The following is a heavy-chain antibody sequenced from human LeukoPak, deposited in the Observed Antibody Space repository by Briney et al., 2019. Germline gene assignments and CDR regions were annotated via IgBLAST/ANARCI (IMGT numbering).Heavy chain of an antibody. D-gene: IGHD2-15*01. CDR3: TTGILFY. CDR2: IKSKTDGGTT. CDR1: GITFSDSGFTFR. J-gene: IGHJ4*02. V-gene: IGHV3-15*07. Sequence: GGSLRLSCTASGITFSDSGFTFRSYNLNWVRQAPGKGLEWVGRIKSKTDGGTTDYAAPVKGRFTISRDDSKNTLYLQMNSLKTEDTAVYYCTTGILFYWGQGTLVTVSS.